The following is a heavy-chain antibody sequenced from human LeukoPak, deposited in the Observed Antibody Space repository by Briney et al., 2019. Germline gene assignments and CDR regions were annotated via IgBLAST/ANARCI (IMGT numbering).Heavy chain of an antibody. J-gene: IGHJ6*03. D-gene: IGHD2-15*01. CDR3: AKDLVVVVAGYYYMDV. CDR1: GFTFSSYA. Sequence: QTGGSLRLSCAASGFTFSSYAMSWVRQAPGKGLEWVSAISGSGGSTYYADSVKGRFTISRDNSKNTLYLQMNSLRAEDTAVYYCAKDLVVVVAGYYYMDVWGKGTTVTVSS. V-gene: IGHV3-23*01. CDR2: ISGSGGST.